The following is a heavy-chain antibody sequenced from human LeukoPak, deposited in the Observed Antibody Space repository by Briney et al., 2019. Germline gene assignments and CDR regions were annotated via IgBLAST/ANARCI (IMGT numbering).Heavy chain of an antibody. D-gene: IGHD3-22*01. CDR1: GFTFSSYA. Sequence: PGGSLRLSCAASGFTFSSYAMHWVRQAPGKGLEWVAVISYDGSNKYYADSVKGRFTISRDNSKNTLYLQMNSLRAEDTAVYYCAREYYDSSGYHFDYWGQGTLVTVSS. CDR2: ISYDGSNK. V-gene: IGHV3-30-3*01. CDR3: AREYYDSSGYHFDY. J-gene: IGHJ4*02.